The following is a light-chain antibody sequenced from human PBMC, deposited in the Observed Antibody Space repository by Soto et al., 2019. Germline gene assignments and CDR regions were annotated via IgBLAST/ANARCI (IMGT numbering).Light chain of an antibody. CDR2: EVR. Sequence: QSALTQPASVSGSPGQSVTISCTGTSSDIGAYKYVSWYQHHPGKSPRLMIYEVRNRPSGVSNRFSASKSGNTASLTISGLQAEDEADYYCCSYRSTSTLVFGGGTKVTVL. CDR1: SSDIGAYKY. CDR3: CSYRSTSTLV. V-gene: IGLV2-14*01. J-gene: IGLJ2*01.